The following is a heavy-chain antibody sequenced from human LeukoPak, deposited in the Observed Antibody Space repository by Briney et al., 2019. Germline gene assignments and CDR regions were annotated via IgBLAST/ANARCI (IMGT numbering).Heavy chain of an antibody. Sequence: GASVKVSCKASGYTFTSYGISWVRQAPGQGLEWMGWISAYNGNTNYAQKLQGRVTMTTDTSTSTAYMELRSLRSDDTALYYCARSLTYDTRSSSGYWGQGTLVTVSS. D-gene: IGHD3-22*01. CDR3: ARSLTYDTRSSSGY. J-gene: IGHJ4*02. CDR1: GYTFTSYG. V-gene: IGHV1-18*01. CDR2: ISAYNGNT.